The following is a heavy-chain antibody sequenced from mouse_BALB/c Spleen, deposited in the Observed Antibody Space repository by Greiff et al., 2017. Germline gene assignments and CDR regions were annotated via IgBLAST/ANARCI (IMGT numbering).Heavy chain of an antibody. J-gene: IGHJ4*01. CDR3: AREDGNYYAMDY. Sequence: EVQGVESGGGLVKPGGSLKLSCAASGFTFSSYAMSWVRQTPEKRLEWVASISSGGSTYYPDSVKGRFTISRDNARNILYLQMSSLRSEDTAMYYCAREDGNYYAMDYWGQGTSVTVSS. D-gene: IGHD2-1*01. CDR1: GFTFSSYA. V-gene: IGHV5-6-5*01. CDR2: ISSGGST.